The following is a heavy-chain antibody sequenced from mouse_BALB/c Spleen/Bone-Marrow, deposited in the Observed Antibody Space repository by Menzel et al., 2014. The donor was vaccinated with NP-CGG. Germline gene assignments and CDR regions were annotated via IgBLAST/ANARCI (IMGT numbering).Heavy chain of an antibody. CDR2: INSNGGST. V-gene: IGHV5-6-3*01. CDR3: ARGNYGNYVDYFDY. CDR1: GFTLSSYG. J-gene: IGHJ2*01. D-gene: IGHD2-1*01. Sequence: EVQLVESGGGLVQPGGSLKLSCAASGFTLSSYGMSWVRPTPDKRLALVASINSNGGSTYYPDSVKGRFTISRDKAKNTLSLQMSSLKSEDTAMYYCARGNYGNYVDYFDYWGQGTTLTVSS.